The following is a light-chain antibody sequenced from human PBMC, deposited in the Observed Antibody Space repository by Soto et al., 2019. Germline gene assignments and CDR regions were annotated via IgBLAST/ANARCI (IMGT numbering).Light chain of an antibody. CDR2: AAS. CDR1: LPISNY. Sequence: DIQMTQSPSSLSAYVGDRVTITCRASLPISNYLAWYQQKPGKAPKLLIYAASSLQSGVPSRFSGSGSGTEFTLTISSLQSEDFAVYSCQQYNNWPLTFGQGTKVDIK. J-gene: IGKJ1*01. CDR3: QQYNNWPLT. V-gene: IGKV1-16*01.